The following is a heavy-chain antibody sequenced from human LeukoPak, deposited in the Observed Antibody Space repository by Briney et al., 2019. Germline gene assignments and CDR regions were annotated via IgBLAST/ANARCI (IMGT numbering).Heavy chain of an antibody. D-gene: IGHD3-10*01. V-gene: IGHV3-7*01. J-gene: IGHJ4*02. Sequence: PGGSLRLSCVVSGFSFNKYWMRWVSQAPGKRLEWVANINQDGSERNYVDSVKGRFTISRDNSKNTLYLQMNSLKAEDTAVYYCATITMVRGGFDYWGQGTLVTVSS. CDR2: INQDGSER. CDR1: GFSFNKYW. CDR3: ATITMVRGGFDY.